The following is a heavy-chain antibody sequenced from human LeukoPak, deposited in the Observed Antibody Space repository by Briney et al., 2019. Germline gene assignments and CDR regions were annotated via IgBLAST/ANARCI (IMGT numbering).Heavy chain of an antibody. D-gene: IGHD4-17*01. V-gene: IGHV3-48*03. Sequence: PGGSLRLSCAASGFTFSSYEMNWVRQAPGKGLEWVSYISSSGSTIYYADSVKGRFTISRDNAKNSLYLQMNSLRAEDTAAYYCARDRMDYEADYWGQGTLVTVSS. CDR3: ARDRMDYEADY. CDR2: ISSSGSTI. CDR1: GFTFSSYE. J-gene: IGHJ4*02.